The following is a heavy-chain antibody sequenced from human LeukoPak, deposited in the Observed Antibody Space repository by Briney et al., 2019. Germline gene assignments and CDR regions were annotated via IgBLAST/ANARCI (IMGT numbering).Heavy chain of an antibody. V-gene: IGHV4-39*01. CDR2: IYYSGST. CDR1: GGSISSSSYY. D-gene: IGHD5-12*01. Sequence: SETLSLTCTVSGGSISSSSYYWGWIRQPPGKGLEWIGSIYYSGSTYYNPSLKSRVTISVDTSKNQFSLKLSSVTAADTAVYYCVGRYSGYDYRDYWGQGTLVTVSS. J-gene: IGHJ4*02. CDR3: VGRYSGYDYRDY.